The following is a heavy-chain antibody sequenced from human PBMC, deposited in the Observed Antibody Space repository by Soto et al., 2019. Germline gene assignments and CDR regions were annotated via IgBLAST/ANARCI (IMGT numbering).Heavy chain of an antibody. Sequence: SETLSLTCAVYGGSFRGYYWSWIRQPPGKGLEWIGEINHSGSTNYNPSLKSRVTISVDTSKNQFSLKLSSVTAADTAVYYCARNNGWFDPWGQGTLVTVSS. J-gene: IGHJ5*02. CDR2: INHSGST. D-gene: IGHD2-8*01. CDR1: GGSFRGYY. V-gene: IGHV4-34*01. CDR3: ARNNGWFDP.